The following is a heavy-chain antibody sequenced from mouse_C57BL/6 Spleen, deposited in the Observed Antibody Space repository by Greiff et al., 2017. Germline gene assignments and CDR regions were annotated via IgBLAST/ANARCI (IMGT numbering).Heavy chain of an antibody. J-gene: IGHJ1*03. CDR3: ARVSGYSWYFDV. CDR1: GYTFTDYY. V-gene: IGHV1-26*01. Sequence: VQLQQSGPELVKPGASVKISCKASGYTFTDYYMNWVKQSHGKSLEWIGDINPNNGGTSYNQKFKGKATLTVDKSSSTAYMELRSLTSEDSAVYYCARVSGYSWYFDVWGTGTTVTVSS. D-gene: IGHD2-3*01. CDR2: INPNNGGT.